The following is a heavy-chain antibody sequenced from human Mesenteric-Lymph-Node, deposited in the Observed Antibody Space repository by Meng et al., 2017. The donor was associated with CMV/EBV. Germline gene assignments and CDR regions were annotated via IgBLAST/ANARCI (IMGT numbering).Heavy chain of an antibody. CDR1: GFSFSSYG. D-gene: IGHD2-8*02. CDR2: IRYDGSNK. V-gene: IGHV3-30*02. CDR3: ARDSHTG. J-gene: IGHJ4*02. Sequence: GESLKISCAASGFSFSSYGLNWVRQAPGRGLEWVAFIRYDGSNKYYADSVKGRFTISRDNSKNTLYLQMNSLRAEDTAVYYCARDSHTGWGQGTLVTVSS.